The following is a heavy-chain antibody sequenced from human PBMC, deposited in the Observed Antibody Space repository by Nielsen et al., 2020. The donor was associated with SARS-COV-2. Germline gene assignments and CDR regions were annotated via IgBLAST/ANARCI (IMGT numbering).Heavy chain of an antibody. CDR1: GFTFSSYS. CDR2: VSSDGSKK. D-gene: IGHD6-13*01. Sequence: GGSLRLSCAASGFTFSSYSIHWVRQAPGKGLEWVAVVSSDGSKKFYADSVKGRFTISRDNSKNTLYLQMNSLRTDDTAVYYCARDKLIAAPVYCFDPWGQGTLVTVSS. CDR3: ARDKLIAAPVYCFDP. V-gene: IGHV3-30*04. J-gene: IGHJ5*02.